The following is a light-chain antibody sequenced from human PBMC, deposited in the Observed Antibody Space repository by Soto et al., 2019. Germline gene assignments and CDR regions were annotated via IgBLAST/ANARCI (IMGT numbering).Light chain of an antibody. CDR3: QEYGTAPYT. J-gene: IGKJ2*01. Sequence: EIVLTQSPGTLSLSPGERATLSCRASQSVTSGYLAWYQKKPGQAPRLLIYGASSRATGIPDRFSGSGSGTDFTLTISRLEPEDFAVYYYQEYGTAPYTFGQGTKLEIK. CDR1: QSVTSGY. CDR2: GAS. V-gene: IGKV3-20*01.